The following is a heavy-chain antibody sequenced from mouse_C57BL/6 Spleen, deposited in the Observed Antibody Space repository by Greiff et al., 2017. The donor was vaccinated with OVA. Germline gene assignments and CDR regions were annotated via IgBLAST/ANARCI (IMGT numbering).Heavy chain of an antibody. Sequence: EVQLQQSGPELVKPGASVKISCKASGYTFTDYYMNWVKQSHGKSLEWIGDINPHNGGTSYKQKLKGKATWTVEKSSSTAYMELRCLKSEDSEVYYCARVYYDYDGGFAYWGQGTLVTVSA. J-gene: IGHJ3*01. CDR1: GYTFTDYY. CDR3: ARVYYDYDGGFAY. V-gene: IGHV1-26*01. D-gene: IGHD2-4*01. CDR2: INPHNGGT.